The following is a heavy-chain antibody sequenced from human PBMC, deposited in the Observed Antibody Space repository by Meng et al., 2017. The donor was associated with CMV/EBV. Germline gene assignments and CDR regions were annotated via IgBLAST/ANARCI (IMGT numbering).Heavy chain of an antibody. CDR3: ARGAAPYYDFWSGYYLWGFYYGMDV. Sequence: ASVKVSCKASGYTFTSYDINWVRQATEQGLEWMGWMNPNSGNTGYAQKFQGRVTMTRNTSISTAYMELSSLRSEDTAVYYCARGAAPYYDFWSGYYLWGFYYGMDVWGQGTTVTVSS. CDR1: GYTFTSYD. J-gene: IGHJ6*02. CDR2: MNPNSGNT. V-gene: IGHV1-8*01. D-gene: IGHD3-3*01.